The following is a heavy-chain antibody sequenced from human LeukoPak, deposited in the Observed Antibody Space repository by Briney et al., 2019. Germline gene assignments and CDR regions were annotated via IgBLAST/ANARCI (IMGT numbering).Heavy chain of an antibody. CDR3: ARGVYYYGSGVDESWFDP. J-gene: IGHJ5*02. D-gene: IGHD3-10*01. V-gene: IGHV4-28*05. CDR2: IYYSGSI. CDR1: GYSISSSNW. Sequence: SETLSLTCAVSGYSISSSNWWGWIRQPPGKGLEWIGYIYYSGSIYYNPSLKSRVTMSVDTSKNQFSLKLSSVTAVDTAVYYCARGVYYYGSGVDESWFDPWGQGTLVTVSS.